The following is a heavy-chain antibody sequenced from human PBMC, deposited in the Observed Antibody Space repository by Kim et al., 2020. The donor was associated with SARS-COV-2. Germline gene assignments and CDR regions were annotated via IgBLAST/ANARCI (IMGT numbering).Heavy chain of an antibody. CDR1: GYTFTSYG. D-gene: IGHD2-2*01. Sequence: ASVKVSCKASGYTFTSYGMNWVRQAPGQGLEWMGWINTNTGNPTYAQGFTGRFVFSLDTSVTTAYLQITSLKAEDTAVYYCARDGVVPAAYRLSGLGIYGMDVWGQGTTVTVSS. V-gene: IGHV7-4-1*02. J-gene: IGHJ6*02. CDR2: INTNTGNP. CDR3: ARDGVVPAAYRLSGLGIYGMDV.